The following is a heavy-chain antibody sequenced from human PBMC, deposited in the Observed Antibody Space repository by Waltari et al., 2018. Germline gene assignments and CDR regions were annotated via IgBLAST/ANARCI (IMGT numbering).Heavy chain of an antibody. D-gene: IGHD2-21*01. V-gene: IGHV1-46*01. CDR2: INPSGCST. Sequence: QVQLVQSGAAVKKPGASVKISCKTSEYTFTSSYVHWVRQAPGQWLEWMGTINPSGCSTIYAPKCQGGVTMTRDTSTSTVSMELGSLRSEDTAVYYCASDTGALWMDVWGQGTTVTGSS. CDR3: ASDTGALWMDV. CDR1: EYTFTSSY. J-gene: IGHJ6*02.